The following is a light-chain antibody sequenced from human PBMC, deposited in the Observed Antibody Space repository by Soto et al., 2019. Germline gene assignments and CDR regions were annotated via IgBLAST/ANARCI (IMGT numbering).Light chain of an antibody. V-gene: IGKV3-11*01. Sequence: EIVLTQSPATLSLSPGERATLSCRASQSVSSYFAWYQQKPGQAPRLLIYDASNRATGIPARFSGSGSATDFTLTISSLEPEEYALYYCQQPNKWHITFGGGTKVEIK. CDR2: DAS. J-gene: IGKJ4*01. CDR3: QQPNKWHIT. CDR1: QSVSSY.